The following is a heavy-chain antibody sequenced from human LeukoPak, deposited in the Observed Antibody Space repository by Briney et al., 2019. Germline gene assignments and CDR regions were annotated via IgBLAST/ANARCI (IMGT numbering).Heavy chain of an antibody. CDR3: ARVPVGQYYYDSSGYN. CDR1: GDSISSYY. J-gene: IGHJ4*02. CDR2: IYYSGST. D-gene: IGHD3-22*01. Sequence: SETLSLTCTVSGDSISSYYWSWIRQPPGKGLEWIGYIYYSGSTNYNPSLKSRVTISVNTSKNQFSLKLSSVTAADTAVYYCARVPVGQYYYDSSGYNWGQGTLVTVSS. V-gene: IGHV4-59*01.